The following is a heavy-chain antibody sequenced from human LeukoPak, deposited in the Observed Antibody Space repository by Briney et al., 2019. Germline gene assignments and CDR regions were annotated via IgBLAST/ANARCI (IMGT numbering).Heavy chain of an antibody. CDR3: ARAGGWNYVTEYYYMDV. V-gene: IGHV1-69*05. D-gene: IGHD1-7*01. J-gene: IGHJ6*03. CDR2: IIPIFGTA. CDR1: GGTFSSYA. Sequence: SVKVSCKASGGTFSSYAISWVRQAPGQGLEWMGGIIPIFGTANYAQKFHGRVTITTDESTSTAYMELSSLRSEDTAVYYCARAGGWNYVTEYYYMDVWGKGTTVTVSS.